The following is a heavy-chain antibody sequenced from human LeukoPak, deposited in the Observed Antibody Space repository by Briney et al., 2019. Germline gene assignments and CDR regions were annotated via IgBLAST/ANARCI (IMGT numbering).Heavy chain of an antibody. J-gene: IGHJ4*02. CDR2: INPNSGGT. CDR1: GYTYTDYY. Sequence: ASVKVSCKASGYTYTDYYIHWVRQAPGQGLEWMGWINPNSGGTNYAQKFQGRVTMTWDTSISTAYMELSGLRSDDTAVYYCARDALRYFENWGQGTLVTVSS. V-gene: IGHV1-2*02. CDR3: ARDALRYFEN. D-gene: IGHD3-9*01.